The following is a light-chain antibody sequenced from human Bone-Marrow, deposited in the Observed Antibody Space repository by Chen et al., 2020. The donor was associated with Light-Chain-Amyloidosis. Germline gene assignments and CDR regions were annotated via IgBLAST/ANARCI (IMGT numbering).Light chain of an antibody. CDR1: SLRSYY. CDR3: NSRDSSGNPYV. CDR2: GKN. Sequence: SSELTQDPAVSVALGQTVRITCQGDSLRSYYASWYQQKPGQAPVLVIYGKNNRPSGIPDRFSGSSSGNTASLTLTGAQAEDEADYYCNSRDSSGNPYVFGTGTKVTVL. J-gene: IGLJ1*01. V-gene: IGLV3-19*01.